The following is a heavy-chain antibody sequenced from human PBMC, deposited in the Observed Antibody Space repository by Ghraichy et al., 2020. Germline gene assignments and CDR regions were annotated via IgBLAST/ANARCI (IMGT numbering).Heavy chain of an antibody. CDR2: ISAYNGNT. CDR1: GYTFTSYG. J-gene: IGHJ3*02. D-gene: IGHD3-9*01. CDR3: ARDSYDILTGYYTDGDI. V-gene: IGHV1-18*01. Sequence: ASVKVSCKASGYTFTSYGISWVRQAPGQGLEWMGWISAYNGNTNYAQKLQGRVTMTTDTSTSTAYMELRSLRSDDTAVYYCARDSYDILTGYYTDGDIWGQGTMVTVSS.